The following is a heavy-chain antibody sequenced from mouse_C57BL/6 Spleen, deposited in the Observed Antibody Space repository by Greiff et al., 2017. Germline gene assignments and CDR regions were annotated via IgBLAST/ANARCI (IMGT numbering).Heavy chain of an antibody. CDR2: INPNYGTT. CDR3: AEVGPVVAEDPWFAY. V-gene: IGHV1-39*01. CDR1: GYSFTDYN. Sequence: VQLQQSGPELVKPGASVKISCKASGYSFTDYNMNWVKQSNGKSLEWIGVINPNYGTTSYNQKFKGKATLTVDKSSSTAYMQLNSLTSEDSAVYYCAEVGPVVAEDPWFAYWGQGTMVTVSA. J-gene: IGHJ3*01. D-gene: IGHD1-1*01.